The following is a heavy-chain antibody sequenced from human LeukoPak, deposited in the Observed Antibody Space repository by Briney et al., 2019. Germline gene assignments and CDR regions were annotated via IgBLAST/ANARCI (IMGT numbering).Heavy chain of an antibody. CDR2: INHSGST. CDR1: GGSFSGYY. J-gene: IGHJ6*02. Sequence: SETLSLTCAVYGGSFSGYYWSWIRQPPGKGLEWIGEINHSGSTNYNPSLKSRVTISVDTSKNQFSLKLRSVTAADTAVYYCARLGPNYDILTGYPMKHYYYYGMDVWGQGTTVTVSS. D-gene: IGHD3-9*01. CDR3: ARLGPNYDILTGYPMKHYYYYGMDV. V-gene: IGHV4-34*01.